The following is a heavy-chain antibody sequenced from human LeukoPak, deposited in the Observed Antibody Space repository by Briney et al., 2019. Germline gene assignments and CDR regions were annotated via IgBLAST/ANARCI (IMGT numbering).Heavy chain of an antibody. V-gene: IGHV4-34*01. J-gene: IGHJ6*03. CDR3: ARAHRVYVTAYNRYYYHMDV. D-gene: IGHD2/OR15-2a*01. CDR1: GGSFSGYY. CDR2: INHSGST. Sequence: PSETLSLTCAVYGGSFSGYYWSWIRQPPGKGLEWIGEINHSGSTNYNPSLKSRVTISVDTSKNQFSLKLSSVTAADTAVYYCARAHRVYVTAYNRYYYHMDVWGKGTTVTVSS.